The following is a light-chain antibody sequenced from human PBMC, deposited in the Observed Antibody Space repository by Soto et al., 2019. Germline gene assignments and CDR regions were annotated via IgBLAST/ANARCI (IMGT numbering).Light chain of an antibody. CDR2: GAS. Sequence: DIKMTQSPSSLSASVGDRVTITCRTSQGISSYLAWFQQKPGKAPKLLRDGASILQPGDPSRFSGSGSGTDFTLTISSRQPEDFATNYSQKYEAAHTWAFGQGTKVEIK. V-gene: IGKV1-27*01. CDR3: QKYEAAHTWA. J-gene: IGKJ1*01. CDR1: QGISSY.